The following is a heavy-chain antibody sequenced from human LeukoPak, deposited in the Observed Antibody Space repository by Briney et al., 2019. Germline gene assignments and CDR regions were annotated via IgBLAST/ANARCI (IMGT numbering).Heavy chain of an antibody. D-gene: IGHD2-2*02. J-gene: IGHJ5*02. Sequence: SETLSLTCTVSGGSISSGGYYWSWIRQHPGTGLEWIGYIYYSGSTYYNPSLKSRVTISVDTSKNQFSLKLSSVTAADTAVYYCARDTYLNWFDPWGQGTLVTVSS. CDR2: IYYSGST. CDR1: GGSISSGGYY. V-gene: IGHV4-30-4*08. CDR3: ARDTYLNWFDP.